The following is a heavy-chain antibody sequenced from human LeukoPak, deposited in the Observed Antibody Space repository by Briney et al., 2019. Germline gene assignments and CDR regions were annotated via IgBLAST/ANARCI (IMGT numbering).Heavy chain of an antibody. CDR2: INHSGST. J-gene: IGHJ6*03. CDR3: GRRGGPYYYDSSGYYRMKNYYYYMDV. Sequence: SETLSLTCAVYGGSFSGYYWSWIRQPPGKGLEWIGEINHSGSTNYNPSLKSRVTISVDTSKHQFSLKLSSVTAADTAVYYCGRRGGPYYYDSSGYYRMKNYYYYMDVWGKGTTVTVSS. CDR1: GGSFSGYY. D-gene: IGHD3-22*01. V-gene: IGHV4-34*01.